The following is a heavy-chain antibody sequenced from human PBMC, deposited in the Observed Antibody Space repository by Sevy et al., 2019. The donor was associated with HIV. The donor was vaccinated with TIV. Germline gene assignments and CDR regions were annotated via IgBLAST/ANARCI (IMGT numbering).Heavy chain of an antibody. CDR1: GYSISSGYY. CDR2: MYHSGST. Sequence: SETLSLTCTVSGYSISSGYYWGWIRQPRGKGLEWIGRMYHSGSTYYNPSLKSRVTISVDTSKNQFSLKLSSVTAADTAVYYCARGAGYYYGSGSYLQDYWGQGTLVTVSS. D-gene: IGHD3-10*01. CDR3: ARGAGYYYGSGSYLQDY. J-gene: IGHJ4*02. V-gene: IGHV4-38-2*02.